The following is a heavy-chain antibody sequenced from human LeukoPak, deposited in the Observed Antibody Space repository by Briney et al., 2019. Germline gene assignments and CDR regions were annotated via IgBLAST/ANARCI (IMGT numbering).Heavy chain of an antibody. CDR3: ARRRYDASGYYPSRGRYFDY. CDR1: GGSISSYY. Sequence: SETLSLTCTVSGGSISSYYWSWIRQPPGKGLEWIGYIYYSGYTNYNPSLKSRVTISVDTSKNQFSLKLSSVTAADTAVYYCARRRYDASGYYPSRGRYFDYWGQGTLVTVSS. J-gene: IGHJ4*02. D-gene: IGHD3-22*01. CDR2: IYYSGYT. V-gene: IGHV4-59*12.